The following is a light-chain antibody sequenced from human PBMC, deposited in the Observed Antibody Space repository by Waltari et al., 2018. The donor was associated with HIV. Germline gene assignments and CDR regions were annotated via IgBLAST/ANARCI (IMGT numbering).Light chain of an antibody. CDR1: NIARKS. Sequence: SPVLTQPPSVSVAPGTTAMITCGGNNIARKSDNWYQQKAGQAPVLLIYYDSDRPSGIPERFSGSNSGNTATLTISRVGDGDEADYYCQVWDSSSDHVLFGGGTKLTVL. J-gene: IGLJ2*01. CDR2: YDS. CDR3: QVWDSSSDHVL. V-gene: IGLV3-21*04.